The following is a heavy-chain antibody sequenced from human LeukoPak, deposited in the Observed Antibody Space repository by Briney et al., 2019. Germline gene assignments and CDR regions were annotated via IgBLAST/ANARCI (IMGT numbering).Heavy chain of an antibody. D-gene: IGHD3-16*02. V-gene: IGHV4-39*07. CDR3: ARDIITFGGVIVYNYFDY. Sequence: SETLSLTCTVSGGSISSSSYYWGWIRQPPGKGLEWIGCIYYTGSTYYNPSLKSRVTMSVDTSKNQFSLKLSSVTAADTAVYYCARDIITFGGVIVYNYFDYWGQGTLVTVSS. CDR2: IYYTGST. J-gene: IGHJ4*02. CDR1: GGSISSSSYY.